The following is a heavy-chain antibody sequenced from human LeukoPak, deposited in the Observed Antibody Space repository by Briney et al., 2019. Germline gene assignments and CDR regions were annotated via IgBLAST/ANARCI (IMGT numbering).Heavy chain of an antibody. CDR1: GFTFSNYG. Sequence: GGSLRLSCAASGFTFSNYGIHWVRQAPGKGLEWVAFIGYEGNHKYYADSVKGRCIISRDNSKNTLYLQMNSLRGEDTAVYYCVARNREAVPDTFDIWGQGTMVTVSS. V-gene: IGHV3-30*02. J-gene: IGHJ3*02. CDR3: VARNREAVPDTFDI. D-gene: IGHD1-14*01. CDR2: IGYEGNHK.